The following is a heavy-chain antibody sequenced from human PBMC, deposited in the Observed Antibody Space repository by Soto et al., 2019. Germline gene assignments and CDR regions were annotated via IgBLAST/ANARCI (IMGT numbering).Heavy chain of an antibody. CDR1: GGSISSGDYY. CDR3: ARDSFLGYCSGGSCFPTSRYGMDV. CDR2: IYYSGST. V-gene: IGHV4-30-4*01. D-gene: IGHD2-15*01. J-gene: IGHJ6*02. Sequence: QVQLQESGPGLVKPSQILSLTCTVSGGSISSGDYYWSWIRQPPGKGLEWIGYIYYSGSTYYNPSLKSRVTISVDTSKNQFSLKLSSVTAADTAVYYCARDSFLGYCSGGSCFPTSRYGMDVWGQGTTVTVSS.